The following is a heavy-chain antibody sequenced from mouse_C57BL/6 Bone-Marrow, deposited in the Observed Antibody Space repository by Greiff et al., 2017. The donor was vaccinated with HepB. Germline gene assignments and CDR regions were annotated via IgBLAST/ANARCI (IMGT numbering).Heavy chain of an antibody. CDR2: INPNNGGT. Sequence: VQLQQSGPELVKPGASVKMSCKASGYTFTDYNMHWVKQSHGKSLEWIGYINPNNGGTSYNKKFKGKATLTVNKSYSKAYMELRSLTSEDSAVYYCATPFSIRYFDVWGTGTTVTVSS. J-gene: IGHJ1*03. CDR3: ATPFSIRYFDV. CDR1: GYTFTDYN. V-gene: IGHV1-22*01. D-gene: IGHD2-4*01.